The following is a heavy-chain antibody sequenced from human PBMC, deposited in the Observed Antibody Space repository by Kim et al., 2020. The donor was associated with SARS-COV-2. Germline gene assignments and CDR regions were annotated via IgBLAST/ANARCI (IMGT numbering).Heavy chain of an antibody. CDR1: GGSFSGYY. V-gene: IGHV4-34*01. CDR2: INHSGST. CDR3: ARGRPLAGIVVVTAIRPFDY. D-gene: IGHD2-21*02. Sequence: SETLSLTCAVYGGSFSGYYWSWIRQPPGKGLEWIGEINHSGSTNYNPSLKSRVTISVDTSKNQFSLKLSSVTAADTAVYYCARGRPLAGIVVVTAIRPFDYCGQGTLVTVSS. J-gene: IGHJ4*02.